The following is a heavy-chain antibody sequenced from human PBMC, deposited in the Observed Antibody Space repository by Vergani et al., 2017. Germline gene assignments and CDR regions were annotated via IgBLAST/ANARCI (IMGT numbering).Heavy chain of an antibody. CDR3: ARGPYSSSFYYYYGMDV. CDR2: IYYSGST. CDR1: GGSISSYY. J-gene: IGHJ6*02. V-gene: IGHV4-59*01. D-gene: IGHD6-13*01. Sequence: QVQLQESGPGLVKPSETLSLTCTVSGGSISSYYWSWIRQPPGKGLEWIGYIYYSGSTNYNPSLKSRVTISVDTSKNQFSLKLSSVTAADPAVYYCARGPYSSSFYYYYGMDVWGQGTTVTVSS.